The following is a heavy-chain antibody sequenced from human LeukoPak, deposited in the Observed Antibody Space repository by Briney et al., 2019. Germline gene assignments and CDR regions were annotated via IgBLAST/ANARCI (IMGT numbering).Heavy chain of an antibody. V-gene: IGHV1-18*01. J-gene: IGHJ4*02. CDR1: GYTFTSYG. Sequence: SVKVSCKASGYTFTSYGISWVRQAPGQGLEWMGWISAYNGNTNYAQKFQGRVTITADESTSTAYMELSSLRSEDTAVYYCASAHDVYDFWSGYFLDYWGQGTLVTVSS. CDR2: ISAYNGNT. D-gene: IGHD3-3*01. CDR3: ASAHDVYDFWSGYFLDY.